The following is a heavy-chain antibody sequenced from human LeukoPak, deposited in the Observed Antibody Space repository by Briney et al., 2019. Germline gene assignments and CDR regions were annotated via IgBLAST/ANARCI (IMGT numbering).Heavy chain of an antibody. CDR2: INHSGST. CDR3: ARGRPLRFDY. CDR1: GGSFSGYY. V-gene: IGHV4-34*01. Sequence: ASETLSLTCAVYGGSFSGYYWSWIRQPPGKGLEWIGEINHSGSTNYNPSLKSRVTISVDTSKNQFSLKLSSVTAADTAVYYCARGRPLRFDYWGQGTLVTVFS. D-gene: IGHD6-6*01. J-gene: IGHJ4*02.